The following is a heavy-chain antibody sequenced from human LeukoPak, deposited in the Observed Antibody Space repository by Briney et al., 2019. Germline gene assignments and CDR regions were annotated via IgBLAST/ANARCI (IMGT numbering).Heavy chain of an antibody. CDR3: ARDLRKPHGMDV. CDR1: GGSISSYY. J-gene: IGHJ6*02. CDR2: IYYSGST. V-gene: IGHV4-59*12. Sequence: SETLSLTCTVSGGSISSYYWSWIRQPPGKGLEWIGYIYYSGSTYYNPSLKSRVTISVDTSKNQFSLKLSSVTAADTAVYYCARDLRKPHGMDVWGQGTTVTVSS.